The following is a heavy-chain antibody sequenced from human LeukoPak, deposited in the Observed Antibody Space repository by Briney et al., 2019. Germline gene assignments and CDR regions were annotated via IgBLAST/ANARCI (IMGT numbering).Heavy chain of an antibody. J-gene: IGHJ3*02. Sequence: ASVKVSCKAPGYTFTSYGISWVRQAPGQGLEWMGWISAYNGNTNYAQKLQGRVTMTTDTSTSTAYMELRSLRSDDTAVYYCARATDYYYDGSGYYYGGAAFDIWGQGTMVTVSS. CDR1: GYTFTSYG. CDR2: ISAYNGNT. V-gene: IGHV1-18*01. D-gene: IGHD3-22*01. CDR3: ARATDYYYDGSGYYYGGAAFDI.